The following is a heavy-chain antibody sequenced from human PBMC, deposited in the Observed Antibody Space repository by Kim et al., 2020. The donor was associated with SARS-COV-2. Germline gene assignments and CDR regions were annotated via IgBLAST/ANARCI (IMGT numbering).Heavy chain of an antibody. J-gene: IGHJ5*02. D-gene: IGHD1-26*01. CDR2: INHSGST. V-gene: IGHV4-34*01. Sequence: SETLSLTCAVYGGSFSGYYWSWIRQPPGKGLEWIGEINHSGSTNYNPSLKSRVTISVDTSKNQFSLKLSSVTAADTAVYYCARGQSELEFDPWGRGTLVTVSS. CDR1: GGSFSGYY. CDR3: ARGQSELEFDP.